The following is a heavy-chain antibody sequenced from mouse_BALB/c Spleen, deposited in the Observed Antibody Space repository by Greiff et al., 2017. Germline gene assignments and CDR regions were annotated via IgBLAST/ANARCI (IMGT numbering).Heavy chain of an antibody. Sequence: QVQLQQSGAELVRPGVSVKISCKGSGYTFTDYAMHWVKQSHAKSLEWIGVISTYYGDASYNQKFKGKATMTVDKSSSTAYMELARLTSEDSAIYYCASWLRLDYWGQGTTLTVSS. J-gene: IGHJ2*01. CDR1: GYTFTDYA. D-gene: IGHD2-2*01. CDR3: ASWLRLDY. V-gene: IGHV1S137*01. CDR2: ISTYYGDA.